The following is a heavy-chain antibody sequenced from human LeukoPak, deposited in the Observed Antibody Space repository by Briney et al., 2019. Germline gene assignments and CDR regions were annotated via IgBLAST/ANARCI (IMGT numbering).Heavy chain of an antibody. Sequence: SETLSLTCTVSGGSISSYYWSWIRQPAGKGLEWIGRIYSSGSTNYNPSLKSRVAMSVDTSKNQFSLKLSSVTAADTAVYYCARGGKATVVTVWGQGTLVTVSS. V-gene: IGHV4-4*07. D-gene: IGHD4-23*01. CDR2: IYSSGST. CDR3: ARGGKATVVTV. CDR1: GGSISSYY. J-gene: IGHJ4*02.